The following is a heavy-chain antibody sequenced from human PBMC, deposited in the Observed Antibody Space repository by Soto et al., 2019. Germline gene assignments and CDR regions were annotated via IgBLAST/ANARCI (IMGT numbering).Heavy chain of an antibody. CDR2: IYYSGST. J-gene: IGHJ4*02. D-gene: IGHD3-22*01. CDR1: GASISSSY. Sequence: SETLSLTCTVSGASISSSYWSWIRQPPGKGLEWIGYIYYSGSTNYNPSLKSRVTISVDTSKNQFSLKLSSVTAADTAVYYCARHEVTMTYYFDYWGQGTPVT. V-gene: IGHV4-59*08. CDR3: ARHEVTMTYYFDY.